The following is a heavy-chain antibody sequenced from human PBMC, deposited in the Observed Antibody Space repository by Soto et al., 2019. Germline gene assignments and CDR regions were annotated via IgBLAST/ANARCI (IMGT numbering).Heavy chain of an antibody. V-gene: IGHV4-31*03. CDR3: AREEATRIERRFDS. CDR1: GGSISSGGYS. J-gene: IGHJ5*01. CDR2: IYYSGST. Sequence: PSETLSLTCTVSGGSISSGGYSWTWIRQHPGKGLEWLGYIYYSGSTYFNPSLKSRLNIPLDTSRNQFSLKLSSVTAAGTAIYYCAREEATRIERRFDSWGQGTLVTVSS. D-gene: IGHD6-6*01.